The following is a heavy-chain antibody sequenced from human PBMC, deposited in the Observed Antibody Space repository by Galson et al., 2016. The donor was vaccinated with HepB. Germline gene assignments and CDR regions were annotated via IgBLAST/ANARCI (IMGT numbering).Heavy chain of an antibody. CDR1: GGSISSHNYS. V-gene: IGHV4-39*01. CDR2: IHYSGST. Sequence: SGGSISSHNYSWGWIRQPPGKGLEWIGSIHYSGSTYYNPSLKSRVTISVDTSKNQFSLKLSSVTAADTAVYYCARVRRYCSGGSCRHHFDYWGQGTLVTVSS. CDR3: ARVRRYCSGGSCRHHFDY. D-gene: IGHD2-15*01. J-gene: IGHJ4*02.